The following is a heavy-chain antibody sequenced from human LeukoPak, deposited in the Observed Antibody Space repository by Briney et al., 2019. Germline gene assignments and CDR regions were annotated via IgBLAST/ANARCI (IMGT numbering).Heavy chain of an antibody. V-gene: IGHV3-23*01. D-gene: IGHD3-10*01. CDR1: GFTFSNFA. Sequence: GGSLRLSCAASGFTFSNFAMNWVRRAPGKGLEWVSTITGSGDGTYYADSVKGRFTISRDNSKNTLFLQMSSLSADDTALYYCAKGRLQEGTVFRGVSTPVDYWGQGTLVTVTS. J-gene: IGHJ4*02. CDR2: ITGSGDGT. CDR3: AKGRLQEGTVFRGVSTPVDY.